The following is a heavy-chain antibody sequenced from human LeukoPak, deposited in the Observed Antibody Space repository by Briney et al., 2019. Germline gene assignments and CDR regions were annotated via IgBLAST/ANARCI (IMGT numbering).Heavy chain of an antibody. CDR3: ARGPSSPWDAFDI. Sequence: GGSLRLSCAASGSTFSSYAMSWVRQAPGKGLEWVSVIYSGGSTYYADSVKGRFTISRDNSKNTLYLQMNSLRAEDTAVYYCARGPSSPWDAFDIWGQGTMVTVSS. J-gene: IGHJ3*02. CDR1: GSTFSSYA. V-gene: IGHV3-66*01. CDR2: IYSGGST.